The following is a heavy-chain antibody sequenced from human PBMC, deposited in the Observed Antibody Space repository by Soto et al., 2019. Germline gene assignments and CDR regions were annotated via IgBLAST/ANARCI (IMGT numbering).Heavy chain of an antibody. Sequence: SETLSLTCTVSGGSISSYYWSWIRQPPGKGLEWIGYIYYSGSTNYNPSLKSRVTISVDTSKNQFSLKLSSVTAADTAVYYCARYSSSWSFNWFDPWGQGTLVTVSS. V-gene: IGHV4-59*01. D-gene: IGHD6-13*01. CDR2: IYYSGST. CDR3: ARYSSSWSFNWFDP. J-gene: IGHJ5*02. CDR1: GGSISSYY.